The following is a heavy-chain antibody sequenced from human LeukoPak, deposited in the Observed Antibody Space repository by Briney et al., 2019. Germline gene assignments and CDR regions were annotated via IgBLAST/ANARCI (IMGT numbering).Heavy chain of an antibody. CDR1: GFTFSSYG. V-gene: IGHV3-30*02. Sequence: GGSLRLSCAASGFTFSSYGMHWVRQAPGKGLEWVAFIRYDGSNKYYADSVKGRFTISRDNSKNTLYLQMNSLRAEDTAVYYCAKDPTYYYDSSGYYNPDYWGQGTLVTVSS. CDR2: IRYDGSNK. D-gene: IGHD3-22*01. CDR3: AKDPTYYYDSSGYYNPDY. J-gene: IGHJ4*02.